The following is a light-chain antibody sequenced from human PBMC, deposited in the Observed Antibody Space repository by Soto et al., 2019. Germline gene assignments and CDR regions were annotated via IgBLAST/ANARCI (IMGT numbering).Light chain of an antibody. CDR2: DAS. J-gene: IGKJ1*01. CDR1: QSISSW. Sequence: DIKMTQSPATLSVSVGDRVTITCRASQSISSWLAWYQQKPGKAPKLLIYDASSLQSGVPPRFSGSGSGTEFTLTISRLQPGDYAAYYCHHFKTFGQGTKVDIK. V-gene: IGKV1-5*01. CDR3: HHFKT.